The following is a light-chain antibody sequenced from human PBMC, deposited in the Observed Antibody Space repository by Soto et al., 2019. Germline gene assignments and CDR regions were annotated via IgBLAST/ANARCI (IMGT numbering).Light chain of an antibody. J-gene: IGKJ1*01. CDR1: QGVSSNY. CDR2: GTS. CDR3: QHYGSSRT. Sequence: EIVLTQSPGTLSLYQGERATLSCRASQGVSSNYLAWYQQKSGQAPRLLLYGTSSRATGIPERFSGSGSGTDFTLTISRLEPEDFAVYYCQHYGSSRTFGQGTNVAIK. V-gene: IGKV3-20*01.